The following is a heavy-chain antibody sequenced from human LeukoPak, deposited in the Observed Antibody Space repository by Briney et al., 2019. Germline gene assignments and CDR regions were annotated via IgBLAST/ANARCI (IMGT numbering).Heavy chain of an antibody. CDR2: IKQDGSEK. CDR1: GFTVSSYW. J-gene: IGHJ4*02. Sequence: AGGSLRLSCAASGFTVSSYWMSWVRQAPGKGLEWVANIKQDGSEKYYVDSVKGRFTISRDNAKNSLYLQMNSLRAEDTAVYYCAKWGDYDVLTGYYVSDFWGQGTLVTVSS. D-gene: IGHD3-9*01. V-gene: IGHV3-7*03. CDR3: AKWGDYDVLTGYYVSDF.